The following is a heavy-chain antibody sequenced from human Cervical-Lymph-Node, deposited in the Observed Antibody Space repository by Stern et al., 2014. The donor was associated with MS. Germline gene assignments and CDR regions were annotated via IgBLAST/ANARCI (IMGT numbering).Heavy chain of an antibody. CDR1: GFTFSSFA. CDR3: ARDWDARYTFDY. CDR2: IAYDGSNK. Sequence: VQLVESGGGVVQPGRSLRLSCAASGFTFSSFAMHWVRRAPGKGLEWVAVIAYDGSNKFYADSVKGRFTISRDNSKNTLYLQMNSLRAEDTAVYYCARDWDARYTFDYWGQGTLVTVSS. D-gene: IGHD1-1*01. J-gene: IGHJ4*02. V-gene: IGHV3-30*04.